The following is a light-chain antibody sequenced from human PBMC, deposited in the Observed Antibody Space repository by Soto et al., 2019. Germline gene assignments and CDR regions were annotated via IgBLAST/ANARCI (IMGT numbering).Light chain of an antibody. Sequence: DIQMTQSPSAMSASVGDIITITCRASQDIRNYLAWFQQRPGNVPKRLIFSASSLQSGVPSRFSGSGSGTEFTLTISSLQPEDLATYYCLQSYTYPWTFGQGTKVDIK. CDR1: QDIRNY. CDR3: LQSYTYPWT. J-gene: IGKJ1*01. V-gene: IGKV1-17*03. CDR2: SAS.